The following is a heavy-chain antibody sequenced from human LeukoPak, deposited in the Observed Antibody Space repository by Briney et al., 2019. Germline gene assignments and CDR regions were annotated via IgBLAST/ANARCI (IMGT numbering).Heavy chain of an antibody. V-gene: IGHV4-59*01. CDR2: IYYSGTT. CDR3: ARGVYIAAAQYAY. D-gene: IGHD6-13*01. Sequence: SSETLSLTCTVSGGSISSYYWSWIRQPPGKGLERIGYIYYSGTTNYNPSLKSRVTISVDTSKNQFSLKLSSVTAADTAVYYCARGVYIAAAQYAYWGQGTLVTVSS. CDR1: GGSISSYY. J-gene: IGHJ4*02.